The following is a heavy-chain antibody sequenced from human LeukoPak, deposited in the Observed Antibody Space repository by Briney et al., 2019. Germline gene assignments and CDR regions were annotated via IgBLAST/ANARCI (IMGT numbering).Heavy chain of an antibody. CDR2: ISSSGRTI. V-gene: IGHV3-48*03. D-gene: IGHD2-8*01. CDR3: ARDCTNGVCVKQFDY. J-gene: IGHJ4*02. CDR1: GFTFSSYE. Sequence: GGSLRLSCAASGFTFSSYEMNWVRQAPGKGLEWVSYISSSGRTIYYADSVKGRFTISRDNAKNSLYLQMNSLRAEDTAVYYCARDCTNGVCVKQFDYWGQGTLVTVSS.